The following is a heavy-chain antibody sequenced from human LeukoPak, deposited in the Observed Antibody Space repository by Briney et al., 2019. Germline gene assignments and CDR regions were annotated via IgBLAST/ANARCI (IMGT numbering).Heavy chain of an antibody. J-gene: IGHJ5*02. D-gene: IGHD3-22*01. CDR2: ISAYNGNT. Sequence: ASVKVSCKASGYTFTSYGISWVRQAPGQGLEWMGWISAYNGNTNYAQKLQGRVTMTTDTSTSTAYMELRSLRSDDTAVSYCARVPYYYDSSGELNWFDPWGQGTLVTVSS. CDR3: ARVPYYYDSSGELNWFDP. V-gene: IGHV1-18*01. CDR1: GYTFTSYG.